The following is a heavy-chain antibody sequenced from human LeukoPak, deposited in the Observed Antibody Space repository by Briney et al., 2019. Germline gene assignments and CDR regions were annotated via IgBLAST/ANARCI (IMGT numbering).Heavy chain of an antibody. V-gene: IGHV3-7*01. Sequence: PGWSLRLSCLGSGFGFSNYWMTWLRQAPGEGLEWVANIKEDGSVIYYADSVKGRFTISRDNAKNSVYLQMNSLRVEDTALYYCATGRWFGEFAGSAFEDWGQGTLVTVSS. CDR2: IKEDGSVI. CDR1: GFGFSNYW. J-gene: IGHJ4*02. CDR3: ATGRWFGEFAGSAFED. D-gene: IGHD3-10*01.